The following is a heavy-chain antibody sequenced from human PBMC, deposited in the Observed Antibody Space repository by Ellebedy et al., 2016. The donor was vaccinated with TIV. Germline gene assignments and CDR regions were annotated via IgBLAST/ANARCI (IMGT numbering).Heavy chain of an antibody. V-gene: IGHV4-39*07. D-gene: IGHD4-17*01. CDR1: GGSISSSSYY. CDR3: ARDYGDSGYFDL. Sequence: MPSETLSLTCTVSGGSISSSSYYWGWIRQPPGKGLEWIGEIYHSGSTNYNPSLKSRVTISVDKSKNQFSLKLSSVTAADTAVYYCARDYGDSGYFDLWGRGTLVTVSS. CDR2: IYHSGST. J-gene: IGHJ2*01.